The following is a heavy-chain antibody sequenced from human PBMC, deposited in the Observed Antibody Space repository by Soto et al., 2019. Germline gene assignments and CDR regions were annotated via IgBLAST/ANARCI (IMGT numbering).Heavy chain of an antibody. D-gene: IGHD3-22*01. Sequence: PGESLKISCKGSGYSFTSYWISWVLQMPGKGLEWMGRIDPSDSYTNYSPSFQGHVTISADKSISTAYLQWSSLKASDTAMYYCARLSYYYDSSGYPDFWGQGTLVTVSS. V-gene: IGHV5-10-1*01. CDR2: IDPSDSYT. CDR1: GYSFTSYW. J-gene: IGHJ4*02. CDR3: ARLSYYYDSSGYPDF.